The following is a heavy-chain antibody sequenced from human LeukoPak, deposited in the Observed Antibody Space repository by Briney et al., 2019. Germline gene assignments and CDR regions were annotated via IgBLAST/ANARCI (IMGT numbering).Heavy chain of an antibody. CDR2: IRGSGSNT. D-gene: IGHD3-22*01. V-gene: IGHV3-23*01. CDR3: ARDYYDSSGYLDY. CDR1: GFTFSNYA. J-gene: IGHJ4*02. Sequence: PGGSLRLSCAASGFTFSNYAMTWVRQAPGKGLEWVSVIRGSGSNTYYADSVKGRFTISRDSFKNTLYLQMNSLRAEDTAVYYCARDYYDSSGYLDYWGQGTLVTVSS.